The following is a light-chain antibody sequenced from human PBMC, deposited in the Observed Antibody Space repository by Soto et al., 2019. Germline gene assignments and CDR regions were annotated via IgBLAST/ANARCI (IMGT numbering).Light chain of an antibody. V-gene: IGKV3-20*01. CDR3: QQYGSSGT. CDR1: QSVSNNY. Sequence: EMVMRQSPATLSVXXXXXXXXXXXASQSVSNNYLAWYQQKPGQAPRLLIYGASNRATGIPDRFSGSGSGTDFTLTISRLEPEDFAVYYCQQYGSSGTFGQGTKVDIK. CDR2: GAS. J-gene: IGKJ1*01.